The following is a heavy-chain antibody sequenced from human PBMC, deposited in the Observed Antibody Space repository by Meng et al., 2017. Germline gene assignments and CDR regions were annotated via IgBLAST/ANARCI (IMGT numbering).Heavy chain of an antibody. V-gene: IGHV3-48*03. Sequence: GESLKISCAASGFTFSSYEMNWVRQAPGKGLEWVSYISSSGSTIYYADSVKGRFTISRDNAKNTLYLQMNSLRAEDTAVYYCARDYCSGGSCSPVGVYYYGMDVWGQGTTVTVSS. J-gene: IGHJ6*02. D-gene: IGHD2-15*01. CDR3: ARDYCSGGSCSPVGVYYYGMDV. CDR2: ISSSGSTI. CDR1: GFTFSSYE.